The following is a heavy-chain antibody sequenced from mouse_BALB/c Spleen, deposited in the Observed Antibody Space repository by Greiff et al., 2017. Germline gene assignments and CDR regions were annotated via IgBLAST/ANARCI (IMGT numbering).Heavy chain of an antibody. J-gene: IGHJ2*01. CDR2: ISSGGSYT. Sequence: EVQLVESGGGLVKPGGSLKLSCAASGFTFSSYAMSWVRQTPEKRLEWVATISSGGSYTYYPDSVKGRFTISRDNAKNTLYLQMSSLRSEDTAMYYCAREATVAYFDYWGQGTTLTVSS. D-gene: IGHD1-1*01. V-gene: IGHV5-9-3*01. CDR1: GFTFSSYA. CDR3: AREATVAYFDY.